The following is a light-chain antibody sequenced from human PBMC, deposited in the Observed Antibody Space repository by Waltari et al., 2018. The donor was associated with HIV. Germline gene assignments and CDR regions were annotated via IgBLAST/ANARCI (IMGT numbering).Light chain of an antibody. CDR2: RNN. V-gene: IGLV10-54*01. CDR1: SNNVGYQG. J-gene: IGLJ3*02. CDR3: SAWDSSLSAWV. Sequence: QAGLSQPPSVSKGLRQTATLTCTGNSNNVGYQGAAWLQQHQGHPPKLLSYRNNNRPSWISEGLSVSRSGNTASLTITGLQPEDEADYYCSAWDSSLSAWVFGGGTKLTVL.